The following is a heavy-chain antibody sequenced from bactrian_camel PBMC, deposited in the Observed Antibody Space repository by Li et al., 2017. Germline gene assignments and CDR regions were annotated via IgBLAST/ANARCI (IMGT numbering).Heavy chain of an antibody. CDR2: ISHDGAT. CDR3: ATRVLTYGGSWFHY. J-gene: IGHJ4*01. Sequence: VQLVESGGGLVQPGGSLRLSCAASGFTFSNSAMSWVRQAPGKEHELVGTISHDGATSYADSVKGRFTISRDNAKNTLYLQMNSLKSEDTALYYCATRVLTYGGSWFHYWGQGTQVTVS. CDR1: GFTFSNSA. D-gene: IGHD6*01. V-gene: IGHV3S67*01.